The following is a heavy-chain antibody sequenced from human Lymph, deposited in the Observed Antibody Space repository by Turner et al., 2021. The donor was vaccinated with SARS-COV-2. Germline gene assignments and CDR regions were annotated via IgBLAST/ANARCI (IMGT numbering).Heavy chain of an antibody. CDR1: GFTFDDYA. J-gene: IGHJ4*02. V-gene: IGHV3-9*01. Sequence: EVQLVESGVGLVQPGRSLSLSCAASGFTFDDYAMHWVRQAPGKGLEWVSGINWSGGSIAYADSVKGRFTISRDNPKNSLDLQMNSLRAEDTAFYYCAKELAGTYYSSFDYWGQGTLVTVSS. CDR3: AKELAGTYYSSFDY. D-gene: IGHD1-26*01. CDR2: INWSGGSI.